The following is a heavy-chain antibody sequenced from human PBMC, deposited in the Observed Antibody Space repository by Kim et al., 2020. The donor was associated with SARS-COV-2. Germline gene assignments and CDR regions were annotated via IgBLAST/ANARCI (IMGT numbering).Heavy chain of an antibody. CDR1: GFTFSSYW. CDR2: IKQDGSEK. J-gene: IGHJ3*02. Sequence: GGSLRLSCAASGFTFSSYWMSWVRQAPGKGLEWVANIKQDGSEKYYVDSVKGRFTISRDNAKNSLYLQMNSLRAEDTAVYYCAKQQWLGSEDAFDIRGQGTMVTVSS. CDR3: AKQQWLGSEDAFDI. D-gene: IGHD6-19*01. V-gene: IGHV3-7*01.